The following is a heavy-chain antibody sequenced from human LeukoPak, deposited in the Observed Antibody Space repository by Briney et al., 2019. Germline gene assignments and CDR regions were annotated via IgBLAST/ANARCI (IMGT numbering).Heavy chain of an antibody. D-gene: IGHD3-22*01. CDR3: ARLDYYDSSGHNWFDP. CDR2: INHSGST. V-gene: IGHV4-34*01. J-gene: IGHJ5*02. Sequence: SETLSLTCAVYGGSFSAYFRSWIRQPPGKGLEWIGEINHSGSTNYNPSLKSRVTISVDTSKNQFSLKLSSVTAADTAVYYCARLDYYDSSGHNWFDPWGRGTLVTVSS. CDR1: GGSFSAYF.